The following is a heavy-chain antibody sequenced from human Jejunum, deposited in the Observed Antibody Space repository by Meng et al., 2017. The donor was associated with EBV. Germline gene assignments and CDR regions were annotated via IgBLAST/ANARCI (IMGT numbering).Heavy chain of an antibody. V-gene: IGHV1-3*01. D-gene: IGHD1-26*01. J-gene: IGHJ4*01. Sequence: QVHLGQTGAEVKESGASVKLSCKSSAYSFTDFALHWLRQAPGQSPEWMTWINPSTGGRQFSHKFQGRVTITSDTSASTVYMELSGLRSEDTAMYYCARELGGRFNYWGQGTLVTVSS. CDR2: INPSTGGR. CDR1: AYSFTDFA. CDR3: ARELGGRFNY.